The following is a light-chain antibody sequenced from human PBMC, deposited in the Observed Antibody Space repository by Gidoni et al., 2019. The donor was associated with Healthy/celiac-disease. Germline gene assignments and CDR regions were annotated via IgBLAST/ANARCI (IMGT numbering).Light chain of an antibody. CDR2: AAS. V-gene: IGKV1-8*01. CDR3: QQYYSYPRT. CDR1: QGISCY. Sequence: AIRMTHSTSSFSASTGDRVTITRRASQGISCYLAWYQQKPGKAPKLLIYAASTLQSGVPSRFSGIGSGTDFTLTIGGLQSEDFATYYCQQYYSYPRTFGQGTKVEIK. J-gene: IGKJ1*01.